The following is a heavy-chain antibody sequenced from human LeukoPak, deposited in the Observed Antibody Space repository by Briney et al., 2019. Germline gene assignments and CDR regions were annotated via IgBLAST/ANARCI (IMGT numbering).Heavy chain of an antibody. J-gene: IGHJ6*02. Sequence: GESLKISCKGSGYGYTSYWIGWVRQMPGKGLEWMGIVYPGDSDTRYSPSFQGQVTISADKSISTAYLQRSSLKASDTAMYYCARRGAGGNPTYYYYYGMDVWGQGTTVTVSS. V-gene: IGHV5-51*01. CDR2: VYPGDSDT. D-gene: IGHD4-23*01. CDR1: GYGYTSYW. CDR3: ARRGAGGNPTYYYYYGMDV.